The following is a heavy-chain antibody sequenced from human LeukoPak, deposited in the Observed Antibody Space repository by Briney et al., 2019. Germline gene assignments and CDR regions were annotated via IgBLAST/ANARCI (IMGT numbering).Heavy chain of an antibody. Sequence: TGGSLRLSCAASGFTFSSYWMNWVRQAPGKGPEWVANINQDGSQKNYADSVKGRFTISRDNTKNSIFLQMNSLRAEDTAVYSCAGGAYVDYWGQGTLVTVSS. CDR1: GFTFSSYW. CDR2: INQDGSQK. V-gene: IGHV3-7*01. D-gene: IGHD3-10*01. J-gene: IGHJ4*02. CDR3: AGGAYVDY.